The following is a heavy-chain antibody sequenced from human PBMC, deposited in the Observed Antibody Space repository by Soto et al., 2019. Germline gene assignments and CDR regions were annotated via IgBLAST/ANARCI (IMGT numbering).Heavy chain of an antibody. CDR3: AKATEGAFDI. CDR1: GFTFISYG. CDR2: ISYDGSNK. Sequence: GGSLRLSCAASGFTFISYGMHWVLQAPCKGLEWVAVISYDGSNKYYADSVKGRFTISRDNSKNTLYLQMNSLRAEDTAVYYCAKATEGAFDIWGQGTMVTVSS. J-gene: IGHJ3*02. V-gene: IGHV3-30*18.